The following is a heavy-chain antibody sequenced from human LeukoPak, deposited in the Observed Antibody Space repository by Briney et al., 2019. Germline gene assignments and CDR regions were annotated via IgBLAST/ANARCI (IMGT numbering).Heavy chain of an antibody. CDR1: GYTFTSYG. CDR3: ARALYCSSTSCYLFGNWFDP. V-gene: IGHV1-18*01. Sequence: ASVKVSCKASGYTFTSYGISWVRQAPGQGLEWMGWISAYNGNTNYAQKLQGRVTMTTDTSTSTAYMELRSLRSDDTAVYYCARALYCSSTSCYLFGNWFDPWGQGTLVTVS. D-gene: IGHD2-2*01. J-gene: IGHJ5*02. CDR2: ISAYNGNT.